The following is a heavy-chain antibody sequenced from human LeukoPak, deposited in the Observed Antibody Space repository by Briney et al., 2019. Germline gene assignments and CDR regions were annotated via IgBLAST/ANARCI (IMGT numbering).Heavy chain of an antibody. V-gene: IGHV3-11*04. J-gene: IGHJ3*02. CDR1: GFTFSDYY. CDR2: ISSSGSII. Sequence: GGSLRLSCAASGFTFSDYYMSWIRQAPGKGLEWVSYISSSGSIIYYADSVKGRFTISRDNAKNSLYLQMNSLRPEDTAVYYCARRIDYYDSCGYYHDAFDIWGQGTMVTVSS. D-gene: IGHD3-22*01. CDR3: ARRIDYYDSCGYYHDAFDI.